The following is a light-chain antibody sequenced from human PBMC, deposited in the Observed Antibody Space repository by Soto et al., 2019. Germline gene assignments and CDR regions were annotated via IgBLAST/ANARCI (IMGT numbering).Light chain of an antibody. J-gene: IGKJ1*01. V-gene: IGKV3-20*01. CDR2: AAS. CDR3: QQYGRSLWT. Sequence: DIVLTQSPGTLSLSPGERSTLSCSAGQSVSSSSLAWYQQKPGQAPRLLIYAASNRATDIPDRFTASGSGTDFTLIISRLEPEDFAVYYCQQYGRSLWTFGQGTKVDI. CDR1: QSVSSSS.